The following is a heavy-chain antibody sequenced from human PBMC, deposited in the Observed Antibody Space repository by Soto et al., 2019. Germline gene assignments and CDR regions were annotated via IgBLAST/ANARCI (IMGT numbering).Heavy chain of an antibody. CDR2: INPNGGST. CDR1: GYTFSSYY. D-gene: IGHD3-9*01. CDR3: ARGLGLGDC. J-gene: IGHJ4*02. V-gene: IGHV1-46*01. Sequence: QVQLVQSGAEVKKPGASVKVSCKASGYTFSSYYIHWVRQAPGQGLEWIGIINPNGGSTKYAQNFKGRLTVTRDTSTATVDIDLSARTSDDTAMYYCARGLGLGDCWGQGTLVTVSS.